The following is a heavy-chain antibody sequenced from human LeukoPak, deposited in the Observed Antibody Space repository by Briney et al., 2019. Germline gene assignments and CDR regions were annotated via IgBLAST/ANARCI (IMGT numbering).Heavy chain of an antibody. CDR1: GFTFSNAW. D-gene: IGHD3/OR15-3a*01. Sequence: GGSLRLSCVASGFTFSNAWMSWVRQAPGKGLEWVGQIKSTTDGGTTDYTAPVKSRFTISRDDSKNTLYLQINSLKSEDTAFYYCTRDWSGPGGYWGQGTLVTVSS. CDR2: IKSTTDGGTT. V-gene: IGHV3-15*01. CDR3: TRDWSGPGGY. J-gene: IGHJ4*02.